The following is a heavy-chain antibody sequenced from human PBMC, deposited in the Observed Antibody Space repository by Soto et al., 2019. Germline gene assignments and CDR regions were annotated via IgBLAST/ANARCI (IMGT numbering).Heavy chain of an antibody. Sequence: EVQLVESGGGFVQPGGSLRLSCAASGFTFSTDSMHWVRQAPGKGLEWVSYISGSSTTIYYADSVKGRFTIARDNANSSLYLQMDSLRDEDTAVYYCASRGYSYGPTIDYWGQGTLVTVSS. D-gene: IGHD5-18*01. J-gene: IGHJ4*02. CDR3: ASRGYSYGPTIDY. V-gene: IGHV3-48*02. CDR2: ISGSSTTI. CDR1: GFTFSTDS.